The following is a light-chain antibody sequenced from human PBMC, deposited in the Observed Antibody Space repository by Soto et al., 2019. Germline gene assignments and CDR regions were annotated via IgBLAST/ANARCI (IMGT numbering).Light chain of an antibody. J-gene: IGLJ1*01. Sequence: QSALTQPPSASGSPGQSVTIPCTGSSSDVGGSDHVSWYQQHPGKAPKLIIYEVSKRPAGVPDRFSGSKSGNTASLTVSGLQAEDEADYYCNSYTGSTRYVFGTGTKLNVL. V-gene: IGLV2-8*01. CDR2: EVS. CDR1: SSDVGGSDH. CDR3: NSYTGSTRYV.